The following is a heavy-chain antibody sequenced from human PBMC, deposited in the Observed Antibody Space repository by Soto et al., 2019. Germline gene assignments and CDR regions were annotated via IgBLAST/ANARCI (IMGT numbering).Heavy chain of an antibody. V-gene: IGHV3-74*01. CDR2: IHSDGSST. CDR1: GFTFSYYW. J-gene: IGHJ3*01. Sequence: EVRLVESEGGLVQPGGSLSLSCAASGFTFSYYWMHWVRQAPGQGLLWVSRIHSDGSSTTYADSVKGRFTISRDNAKNTVSAQMHSLRVEDTGVYFCARGDRGAFDLWGQGTMVTVSS. D-gene: IGHD2-21*02. CDR3: ARGDRGAFDL.